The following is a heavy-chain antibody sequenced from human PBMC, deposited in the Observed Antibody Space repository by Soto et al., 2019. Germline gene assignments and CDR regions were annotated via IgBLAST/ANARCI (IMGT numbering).Heavy chain of an antibody. CDR2: IYYSGST. Sequence: PSETLSLTYTVSGGSISSYYWSWIRQPPGKGLEWIGYIYYSGSTNYNPSLKSRVTISVDTSKNQFSLKLSSVTAADTAVYYCARASGDCTNGVCYDIDYWGQGTLVTVSS. D-gene: IGHD2-8*01. CDR3: ARASGDCTNGVCYDIDY. J-gene: IGHJ4*02. CDR1: GGSISSYY. V-gene: IGHV4-59*01.